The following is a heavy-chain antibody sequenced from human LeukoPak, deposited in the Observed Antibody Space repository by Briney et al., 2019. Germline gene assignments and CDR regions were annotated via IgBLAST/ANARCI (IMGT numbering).Heavy chain of an antibody. D-gene: IGHD6-6*01. CDR3: ARRSSIATRLFDY. Sequence: GESLKISCKGSGYSFTSYWIGWVRQMPGKGLEWMGIIYPGDSDTRYSPSFQGRVTISADKSIFTAYLQWSSLKASDTAMYYCARRSSIATRLFDYWGQGTLVTVSS. J-gene: IGHJ4*02. CDR1: GYSFTSYW. CDR2: IYPGDSDT. V-gene: IGHV5-51*01.